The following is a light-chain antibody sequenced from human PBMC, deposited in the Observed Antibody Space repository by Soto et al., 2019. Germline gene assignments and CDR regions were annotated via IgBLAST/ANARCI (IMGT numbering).Light chain of an antibody. CDR3: GTSDSSLSAGV. CDR2: DND. J-gene: IGLJ3*02. V-gene: IGLV1-51*01. Sequence: QSVLTQPPSVSAAPGQKVTISCSGSSSNIGNNYVSWFQQVPGTAPKLLIYDNDKRPSEIPDRFSASRSGTSATLVITGLQAGDEADYYCGTSDSSLSAGVFGGGTQLTVL. CDR1: SSNIGNNY.